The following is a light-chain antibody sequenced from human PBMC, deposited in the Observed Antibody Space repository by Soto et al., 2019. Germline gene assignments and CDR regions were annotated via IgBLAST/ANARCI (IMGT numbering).Light chain of an antibody. CDR1: QSVSSD. V-gene: IGKV3-15*01. CDR2: GAS. Sequence: EIVITQSPATLSVSTGERATLSCRASQSVSSDLAWYHQTPGQAPRLLIYGASTRDTGIPARFSGSGSGTEFTLTVNSLQSEDFEVYYCQQYNNWPRTFGQGTKVDIK. CDR3: QQYNNWPRT. J-gene: IGKJ1*01.